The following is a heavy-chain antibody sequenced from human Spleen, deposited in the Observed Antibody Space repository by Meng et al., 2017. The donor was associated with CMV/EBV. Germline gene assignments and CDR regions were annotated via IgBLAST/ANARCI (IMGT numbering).Heavy chain of an antibody. CDR2: IIPIFGTP. D-gene: IGHD2-2*01. V-gene: IGHV1-69*05. CDR3: AAVVSGYCTSTSCFDY. Sequence: SVKVSCKASGGTFITYAINWVRLAPGQGLEWMGAIIPIFGTPNYAQKFQGRVTVTTDESTSTAYMELSSLRSEDTAVYYCAAVVSGYCTSTSCFDYWGQGTLVTVSS. J-gene: IGHJ4*02. CDR1: GGTFITYA.